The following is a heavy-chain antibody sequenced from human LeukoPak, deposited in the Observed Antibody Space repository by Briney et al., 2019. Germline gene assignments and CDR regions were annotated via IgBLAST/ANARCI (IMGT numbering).Heavy chain of an antibody. D-gene: IGHD2-2*01. CDR1: GGSFSGYY. CDR3: ARGIGRYCSSTSCPLRWFDP. Sequence: SETLSLTCAVYGGSFSGYYWSWIRQPPGKGLEWIGEINHSGSTNYNPSLTSRVTISVDTSKNQFSLKLSSVTAADTAVYYCARGIGRYCSSTSCPLRWFDPWGQGTLVTVSS. CDR2: INHSGST. V-gene: IGHV4-34*01. J-gene: IGHJ5*02.